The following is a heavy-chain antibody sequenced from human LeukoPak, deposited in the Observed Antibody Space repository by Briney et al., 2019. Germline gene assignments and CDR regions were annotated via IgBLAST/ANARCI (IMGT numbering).Heavy chain of an antibody. V-gene: IGHV5-51*01. D-gene: IGHD6-13*01. J-gene: IGHJ6*03. CDR2: IYPGDSDT. Sequence: GESLNIACKGSGYRFTSYWIGWVRQMPGKGLEWMGIIYPGDSDTRYSPSFQGQVTISADKSISTAYLLWSSLQASDTARYYCAIHETGQRIAAAGTEYYYYYYMDVWGKETTVTVS. CDR3: AIHETGQRIAAAGTEYYYYYYMDV. CDR1: GYRFTSYW.